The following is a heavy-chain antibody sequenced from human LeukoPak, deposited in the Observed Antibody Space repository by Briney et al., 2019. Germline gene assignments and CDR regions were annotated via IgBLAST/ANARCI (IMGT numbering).Heavy chain of an antibody. D-gene: IGHD3-16*01. Sequence: SQTLSLTCVISGDSIFSNNAAWNWIRQSPSRGLEWLGRTYFRSEWHQDYAASVKGRIRIDSDTSKNQFSLHLTSMTPGDTAVYYCTSGWALNAWGQGTLVTVSS. J-gene: IGHJ5*02. CDR2: TYFRSEWHQ. CDR3: TSGWALNA. V-gene: IGHV6-1*01. CDR1: GDSIFSNNAA.